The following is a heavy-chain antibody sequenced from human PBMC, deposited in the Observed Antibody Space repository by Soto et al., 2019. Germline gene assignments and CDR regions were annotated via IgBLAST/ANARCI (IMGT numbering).Heavy chain of an antibody. Sequence: QLQLQESGSGLVKPSQTLSLTCVVSGGSISSGGYFWSWIRQPPGKGLGWIGYIYHSGSTYYNPSLKSRVTISVDRSKTQVSLKLSSVTAADTAVYYCARGLGPWGQGTLVTVSS. D-gene: IGHD3-10*01. V-gene: IGHV4-30-2*01. CDR3: ARGLGP. J-gene: IGHJ5*02. CDR2: IYHSGST. CDR1: GGSISSGGYF.